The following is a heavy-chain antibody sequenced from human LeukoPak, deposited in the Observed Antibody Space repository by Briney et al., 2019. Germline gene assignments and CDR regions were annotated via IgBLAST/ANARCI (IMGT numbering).Heavy chain of an antibody. V-gene: IGHV4-34*01. CDR1: GGSFSGYY. Sequence: SETLSLTCAVYGGSFSGYYWSWIRQPPGKGLEWIGEINHSGSTNYNPSLKSRVTISVDTSKNQFSLKLSSVTAADTAVYYCAGSNYDSSGNYFDYWGQGTLVTVSS. J-gene: IGHJ4*02. CDR3: AGSNYDSSGNYFDY. CDR2: INHSGST. D-gene: IGHD3-22*01.